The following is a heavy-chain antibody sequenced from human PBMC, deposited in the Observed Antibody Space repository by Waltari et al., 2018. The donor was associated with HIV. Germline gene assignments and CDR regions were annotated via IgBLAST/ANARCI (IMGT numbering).Heavy chain of an antibody. CDR1: GFTFSHFS. Sequence: QVQLVESGGGVVQPVTSLTLSCAVPGFTFSHFSIHWVRQSPGKGLEWLAVFWSDGVEISYADSVKGRFTISKDSSQKTLYLHLTSLRAEDTALYYCARGYSSSRWIPLYHWGRGTLVTVSS. CDR3: ARGYSSSRWIPLYH. J-gene: IGHJ4*02. D-gene: IGHD6-6*01. V-gene: IGHV3-33*01. CDR2: FWSDGVEI.